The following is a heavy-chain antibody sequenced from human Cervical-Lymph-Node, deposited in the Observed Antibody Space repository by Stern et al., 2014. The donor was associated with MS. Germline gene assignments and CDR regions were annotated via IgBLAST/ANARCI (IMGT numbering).Heavy chain of an antibody. Sequence: EVQLLESGGGLVQPGGSLKLSCATSGFNFSGSTLHWVRQPSGKGLEWVGRISSRTYNYATSHVASVQCTITISRDDSKNTAYLQMNGLRVEDTAVYFCTTLLDYWGQGTLVIVTS. CDR3: TTLLDY. CDR1: GFNFSGST. CDR2: ISSRTYNYAT. J-gene: IGHJ4*02. V-gene: IGHV3-73*01.